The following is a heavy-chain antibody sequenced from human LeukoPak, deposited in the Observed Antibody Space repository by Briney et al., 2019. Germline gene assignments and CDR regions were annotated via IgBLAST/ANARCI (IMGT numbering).Heavy chain of an antibody. CDR3: AKDLGISDCHLDY. V-gene: IGHV3-23*01. D-gene: IGHD2-21*02. J-gene: IGHJ4*02. CDR2: ISRGGDRT. Sequence: HTGGSLRLSCAASGFPFSSYAMTWVRQAPGKGLEGVSGISRGGDRTYYADSVKGRFTISRDNSKNTLYLQMDSLRAEDTAVYFCAKDLGISDCHLDYWGQGTMVTVSS. CDR1: GFPFSSYA.